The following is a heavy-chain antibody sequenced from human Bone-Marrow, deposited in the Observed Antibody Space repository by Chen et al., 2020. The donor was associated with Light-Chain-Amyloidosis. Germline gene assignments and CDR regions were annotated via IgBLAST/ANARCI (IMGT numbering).Heavy chain of an antibody. Sequence: QVQLVESGGGVVQPGRSLRLSCAASGFTSNSSAMRWVRQAPGKGRGRVAGLTHGGSKKFHAEDVKGRFTNSGDNPKTTLYLQMDSLRAGVMALYYCAGESSWGGEASGFDFWGKATLVTVSS. D-gene: IGHD3-10*01. CDR1: GFTSNSSA. V-gene: IGHV3-30-3*01. J-gene: IGHJ4*02. CDR3: AGESSWGGEASGFDF. CDR2: LTHGGSKK.